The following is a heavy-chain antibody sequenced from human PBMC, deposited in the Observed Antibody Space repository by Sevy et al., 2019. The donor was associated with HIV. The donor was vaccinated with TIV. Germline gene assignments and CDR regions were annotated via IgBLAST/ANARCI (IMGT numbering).Heavy chain of an antibody. V-gene: IGHV6-1*01. CDR1: GDSVSSNSAA. D-gene: IGHD3-10*01. CDR2: TYYMSKWYN. J-gene: IGHJ4*02. CDR3: ARVWAPYGSGSYPFDY. Sequence: SQTLSLTCAISGDSVSSNSAAWDWIRQSPSRGLEWLGRTYYMSKWYNDYAVSVKSRITINPDTSKNQFSLQLNSVTPEDTAVYYCARVWAPYGSGSYPFDYWGQGTLVTVSS.